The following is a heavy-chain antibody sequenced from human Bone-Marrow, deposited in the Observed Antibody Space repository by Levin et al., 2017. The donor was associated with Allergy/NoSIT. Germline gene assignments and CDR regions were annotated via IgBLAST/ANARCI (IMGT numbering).Heavy chain of an antibody. V-gene: IGHV4-38-2*02. CDR1: DFSITGSYY. Sequence: SETLSLTCNVSDFSITGSYYWAWVRQPPGKGLEWIGTIHHSGRTYYNPSLKSRVTISVDTSKNQFSLGLASVTAADTAVYYCTRVTGTVGYFDYWGQGALAIVSS. CDR2: IHHSGRT. D-gene: IGHD1-26*01. J-gene: IGHJ4*02. CDR3: TRVTGTVGYFDY.